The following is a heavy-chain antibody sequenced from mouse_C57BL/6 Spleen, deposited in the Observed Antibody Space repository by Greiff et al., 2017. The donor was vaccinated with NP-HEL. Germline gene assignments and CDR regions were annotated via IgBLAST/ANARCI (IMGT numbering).Heavy chain of an antibody. V-gene: IGHV1-55*01. CDR2: IYPGSGST. D-gene: IGHD1-1*01. CDR1: GYTFTSYW. J-gene: IGHJ2*01. Sequence: QVHVKQPGAELVKPGASVKMSCKASGYTFTSYWITWVKQRPGQGLEWIGDIYPGSGSTNYNEKFKSKATLTVDTSSSTAYMQLSSLTSEDSAVYYCARLSHDYYGSRFFDYWGQGTTLTVSS. CDR3: ARLSHDYYGSRFFDY.